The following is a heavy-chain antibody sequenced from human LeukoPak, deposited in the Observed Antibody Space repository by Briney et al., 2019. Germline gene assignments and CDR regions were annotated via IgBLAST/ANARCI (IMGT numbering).Heavy chain of an antibody. CDR2: ISGSGGST. J-gene: IGHJ5*02. Sequence: GGSLRLSCAASGFTFSSYAMSWVRQAPGKGLEWVSAISGSGGSTYYADSVKGRFTISRDNSKSTLYLQMNSLRAEDTAVYYCAKSKDYDILTGLTWGQGTLVTVSS. CDR3: AKSKDYDILTGLT. V-gene: IGHV3-23*01. D-gene: IGHD3-9*01. CDR1: GFTFSSYA.